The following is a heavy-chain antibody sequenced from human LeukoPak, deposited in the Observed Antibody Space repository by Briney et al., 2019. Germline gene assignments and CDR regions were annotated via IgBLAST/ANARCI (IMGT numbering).Heavy chain of an antibody. J-gene: IGHJ4*02. V-gene: IGHV2-5*01. CDR2: IYWNDDE. CDR3: VHKGTDYSLDY. D-gene: IGHD4-11*01. CDR1: GFSLSATGVG. Sequence: SGPTLVKPTPTLTLTCTFSGFSLSATGVGVGWVRQPPGKALEWLALIYWNDDERNSPSLRSRLTITKDTSKKHVVLTMTNMNPVDTATYYCVHKGTDYSLDYWGQGTLVTVSS.